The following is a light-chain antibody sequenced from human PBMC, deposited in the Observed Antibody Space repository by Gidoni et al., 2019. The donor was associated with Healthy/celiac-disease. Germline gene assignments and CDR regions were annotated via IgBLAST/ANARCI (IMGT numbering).Light chain of an antibody. J-gene: IGKJ1*01. CDR3: QQYNSYSWT. Sequence: DIQMTQSASTLSASVGDRVTITCRASQSISSWLAWYQQKPGKAPKLLIYKASSLESGGPSRFSGSGSGTEFTLTISSLQPDDFATYYCQQYNSYSWTFGQGTKVEIK. V-gene: IGKV1-5*03. CDR1: QSISSW. CDR2: KAS.